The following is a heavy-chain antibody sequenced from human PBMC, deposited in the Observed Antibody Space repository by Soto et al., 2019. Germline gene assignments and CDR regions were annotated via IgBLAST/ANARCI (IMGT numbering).Heavy chain of an antibody. CDR1: GVSVSSGVFP. J-gene: IGHJ6*02. CDR2: LSDNGDI. V-gene: IGHV4-30-4*01. Sequence: SETLSLTCSVSGVSVSSGVFPWSWIRQPPGKGLEWIAYLSDNGDIHYNASLESRVLMSEDRYKNQLFLTLSSVTAADAATYFCARFNPGDVYYSMDVWGQGTTVTVSS. CDR3: ARFNPGDVYYSMDV.